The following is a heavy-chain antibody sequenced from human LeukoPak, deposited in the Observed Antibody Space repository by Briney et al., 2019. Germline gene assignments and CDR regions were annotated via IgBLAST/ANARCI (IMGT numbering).Heavy chain of an antibody. Sequence: SETLSLTCAVSGDSISSNSYYWGWIRQPPGKGLEWIGSIYYSGSTYYNPSLKSRVTISVDTSKNQFSLKLSSVTAADTAVYYCAREEGYWGQGTLVTVSS. J-gene: IGHJ4*02. CDR2: IYYSGST. V-gene: IGHV4-39*07. CDR1: GDSISSNSYY. CDR3: AREEGY.